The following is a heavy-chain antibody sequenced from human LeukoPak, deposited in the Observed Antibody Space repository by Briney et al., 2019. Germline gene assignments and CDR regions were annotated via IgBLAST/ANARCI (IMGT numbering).Heavy chain of an antibody. CDR2: ISWDGGST. Sequence: GGSLRLSCAASGFTFDDYAMHWVRQTPGKGLEWVSLISWDGGSTYYADSVKGRFTISRDNARNSLYLQMNTLRAEDTAVYSCARGADGVSSNSRGWFDPWGQGTLVTVSS. CDR1: GFTFDDYA. D-gene: IGHD2-15*01. CDR3: ARGADGVSSNSRGWFDP. J-gene: IGHJ5*02. V-gene: IGHV3-43D*03.